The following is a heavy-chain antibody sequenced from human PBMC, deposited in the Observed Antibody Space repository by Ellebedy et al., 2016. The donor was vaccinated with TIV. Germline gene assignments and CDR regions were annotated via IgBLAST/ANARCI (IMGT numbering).Heavy chain of an antibody. CDR3: ARTFTERLGGLATHWVLDY. CDR2: VSYSGGT. V-gene: IGHV4-59*01. J-gene: IGHJ4*02. D-gene: IGHD5-12*01. CDR1: GVPISASY. Sequence: SETLSLTCTVSGVPISASYWSWIRQPPGKGLEWIGYVSYSGGTNYNPSLKSRVTISVDTSNNRFSLKLNSVTAADTAVYYCARTFTERLGGLATHWVLDYWGQGTLVTASS.